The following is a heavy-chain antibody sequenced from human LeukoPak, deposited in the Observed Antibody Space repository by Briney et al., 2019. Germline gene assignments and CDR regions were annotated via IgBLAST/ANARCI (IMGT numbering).Heavy chain of an antibody. CDR3: ARGDRRYGIDY. J-gene: IGHJ4*02. CDR2: IYYSGST. D-gene: IGHD5-18*01. CDR1: GGSISSGDYY. Sequence: ASQTLSLTCTVSGGSISSGDYYWSWIRQPPGKGLEWIGYIYYSGSTNYNPSLKSRVTTSVDTSKNQFSLKLSSVTAADTAVYYCARGDRRYGIDYWGQGTLVTVSS. V-gene: IGHV4-30-4*01.